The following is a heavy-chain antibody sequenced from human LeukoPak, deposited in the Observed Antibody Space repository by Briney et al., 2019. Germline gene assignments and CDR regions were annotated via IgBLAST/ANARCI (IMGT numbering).Heavy chain of an antibody. CDR1: AFTFSHYG. CDR2: ISGSSGTI. J-gene: IGHJ4*02. D-gene: IGHD3-22*01. Sequence: GGSLRLSCAASAFTFSHYGMNWVRKAPGKGLEWLSYISGSSGTISYTDSVKGRFTISRDNAKNSLYLQMNSLRAEDTAVYYCARENAYDDSSGFDYWGQGTLVTVSS. V-gene: IGHV3-48*04. CDR3: ARENAYDDSSGFDY.